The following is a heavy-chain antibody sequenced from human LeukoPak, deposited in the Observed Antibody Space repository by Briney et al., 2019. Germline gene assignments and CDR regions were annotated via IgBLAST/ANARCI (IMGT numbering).Heavy chain of an antibody. CDR1: GFTFSSYA. CDR3: AKDSVGYCSSTSCSQNWFDP. D-gene: IGHD2-2*01. J-gene: IGHJ5*02. V-gene: IGHV3-23*01. Sequence: GGSLRLFCAASGFTFSSYAMSWVRQAPGKGLEWVSAISGSGGSTYYADSVKGRFTISRDNSKNTLYLQMNSLRAEDTAVYYCAKDSVGYCSSTSCSQNWFDPWGQGTLVTVSS. CDR2: ISGSGGST.